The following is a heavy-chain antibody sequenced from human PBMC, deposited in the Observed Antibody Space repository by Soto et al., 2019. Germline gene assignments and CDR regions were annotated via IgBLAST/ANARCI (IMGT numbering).Heavy chain of an antibody. V-gene: IGHV4-34*01. CDR3: ARRGIVVVAATGWFDP. CDR2: INHSGST. J-gene: IGHJ5*02. Sequence: QVQLQQWGAGLLKPSETLSLTCAVYGGSFSGYYWSWIRQPPGKGLEWIGEINHSGSTNYNPSLKSRVTISVDTSKNQFSLKLSSVTAADMAVYYCARRGIVVVAATGWFDPWGQGTLVTVSS. D-gene: IGHD2-15*01. CDR1: GGSFSGYY.